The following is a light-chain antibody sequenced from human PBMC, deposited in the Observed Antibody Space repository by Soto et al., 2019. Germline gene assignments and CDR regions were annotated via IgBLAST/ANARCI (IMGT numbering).Light chain of an antibody. J-gene: IGLJ1*01. CDR3: SSYAGHSTPIYV. Sequence: QSALTQPASVSGSPGQSITISCTGTSSDVGSYNYVSWYQHHPGKAPKLMISEVSNRPSGISNRFSGSKSGNTASLTISGLQAEDEADYYCSSYAGHSTPIYVFGTGTKVTVL. CDR2: EVS. V-gene: IGLV2-14*01. CDR1: SSDVGSYNY.